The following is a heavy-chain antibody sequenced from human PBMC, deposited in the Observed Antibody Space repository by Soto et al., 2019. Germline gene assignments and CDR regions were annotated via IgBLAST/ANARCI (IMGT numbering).Heavy chain of an antibody. D-gene: IGHD2-15*01. CDR3: ARAYTGRLPRRADYYYALDV. CDR1: GFSFSSYG. J-gene: IGHJ6*02. CDR2: ISGSGVST. Sequence: PGGSLRLSCAASGFSFSSYGMNWVRQAPGKGLGWVSSISGSGVSTYYADSVKGRFTISRENARNSMFLQMNSVTVGDTAVYYCARAYTGRLPRRADYYYALDVWGQGIMVTV. V-gene: IGHV3-23*01.